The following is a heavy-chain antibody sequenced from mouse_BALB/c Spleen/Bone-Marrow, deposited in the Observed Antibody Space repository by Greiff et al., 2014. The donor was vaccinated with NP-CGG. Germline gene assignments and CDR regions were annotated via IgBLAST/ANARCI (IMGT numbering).Heavy chain of an antibody. V-gene: IGHV5-6-3*01. J-gene: IGHJ2*01. CDR3: ARDYDYDY. CDR2: INSNGGST. D-gene: IGHD2-4*01. Sequence: EVKLVESGGGLVQPGGSLKLSCAASGFTFSSYGMSWVRQTPDKRLELVATINSNGGSTYYPDSVKGRSTISRDNAKNTLYLQMSSLKSEDTAMYYCARDYDYDYWGQGTTLTVSS. CDR1: GFTFSSYG.